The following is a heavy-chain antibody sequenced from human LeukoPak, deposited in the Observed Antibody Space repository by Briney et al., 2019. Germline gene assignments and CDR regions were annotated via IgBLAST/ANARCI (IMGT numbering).Heavy chain of an antibody. J-gene: IGHJ4*02. Sequence: GGSLRLSCAASGFTFISYSMNWVRQAPGKGLEWVSSISSSSSYIYYADSVKGRFTISRDNAKNSLYLQMNSLRAEDTAVYYCARGLSGSYYQDYWRQGTLVTVSS. CDR3: ARGLSGSYYQDY. D-gene: IGHD1-26*01. CDR1: GFTFISYS. V-gene: IGHV3-21*01. CDR2: ISSSSSYI.